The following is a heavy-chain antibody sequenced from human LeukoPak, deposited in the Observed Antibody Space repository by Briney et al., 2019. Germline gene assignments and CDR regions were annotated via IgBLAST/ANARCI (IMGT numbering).Heavy chain of an antibody. J-gene: IGHJ4*02. Sequence: NPSETLSLTCTVSGGSISSYYWSWIRQPAGKGLEWVGRIYTTGTANYNPSLTSRATMSVDTSKKQLSLTLTSVTAADTAVYYCATFGGEGGFLHYWGQGILVAVSS. V-gene: IGHV4-4*07. CDR3: ATFGGEGGFLHY. CDR1: GGSISSYY. D-gene: IGHD4-23*01. CDR2: IYTTGTA.